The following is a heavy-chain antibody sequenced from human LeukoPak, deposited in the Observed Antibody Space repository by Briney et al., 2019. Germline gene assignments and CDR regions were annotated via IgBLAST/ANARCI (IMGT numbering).Heavy chain of an antibody. D-gene: IGHD2-2*02. CDR3: ARIVRNIVVVPAAIWVRYYYYYYMDV. CDR1: GGSISSSSYY. Sequence: KTSETLSLTCTVSGGSISSSSYYWGWIRQPPGKGLEWIGSIYYSGSTYYNPSLKSRVTISVDTSKNQFSLKLSSVTAADTAVYYCARIVRNIVVVPAAIWVRYYYYYYMDVWGKGTTVTISS. CDR2: IYYSGST. J-gene: IGHJ6*03. V-gene: IGHV4-39*01.